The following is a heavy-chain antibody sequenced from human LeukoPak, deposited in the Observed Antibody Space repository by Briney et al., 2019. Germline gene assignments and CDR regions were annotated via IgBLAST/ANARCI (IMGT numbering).Heavy chain of an antibody. CDR1: GFTFDDYA. J-gene: IGHJ4*02. CDR3: AKDSRGHTALDY. Sequence: PGGSLRLSCAASGFTFDDYAMHWVRQAPGKGLEWVSGISWNSGSIGYADSVKGRFTISRDNAKNSLYLQMNSLRAEDTALYYCAKDSRGHTALDYWGQGTLVTVSS. CDR2: ISWNSGSI. V-gene: IGHV3-9*01. D-gene: IGHD5-18*01.